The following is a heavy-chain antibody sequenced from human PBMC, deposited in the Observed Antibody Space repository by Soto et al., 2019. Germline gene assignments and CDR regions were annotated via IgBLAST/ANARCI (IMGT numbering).Heavy chain of an antibody. D-gene: IGHD1-1*01. CDR3: VRGGILEANRPYYYHGLDV. CDR1: GYTFSTYG. J-gene: IGHJ6*02. V-gene: IGHV1-18*01. CDR2: VSPYNGNT. Sequence: AASVKVSCKVFGYTFSTYGLSWVRQAPGQGLEWMGWVSPYNGNTYYAPGLQGRVTMTTDTSTNTAYMSLRSLRSDDTAIYYCVRGGILEANRPYYYHGLDVWGQGTPVTVSS.